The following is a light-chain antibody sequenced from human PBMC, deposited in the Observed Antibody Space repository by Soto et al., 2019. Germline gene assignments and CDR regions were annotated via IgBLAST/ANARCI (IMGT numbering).Light chain of an antibody. CDR2: ENN. V-gene: IGLV1-51*02. Sequence: QSVLTQPPSVSAAPGQKVTISCSGSSSNIGNNYVSWYQQLPGTAPKLLIYENNKRPSGIPDRFSGSKSGTSATLGITGLQTGDEADYYRGTWDSSLSDVVFGGGTKLTVL. CDR3: GTWDSSLSDVV. CDR1: SSNIGNNY. J-gene: IGLJ2*01.